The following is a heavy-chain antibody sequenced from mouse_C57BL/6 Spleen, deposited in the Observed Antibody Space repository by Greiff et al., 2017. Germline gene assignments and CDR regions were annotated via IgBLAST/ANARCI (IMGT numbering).Heavy chain of an antibody. D-gene: IGHD2-5*01. CDR2: IYPGDGDT. CDR1: GYAFSSSW. Sequence: VQLQQSGPELVKPGASVKISCKASGYAFSSSWMNWVKQRPGKGREWIGRIYPGDGDTNYNGKFKGKATLTADKSSSTAYMQLSSLTSEDSAVYFCAGYSNFDYWGQGTTLTVSS. J-gene: IGHJ2*01. CDR3: AGYSNFDY. V-gene: IGHV1-82*01.